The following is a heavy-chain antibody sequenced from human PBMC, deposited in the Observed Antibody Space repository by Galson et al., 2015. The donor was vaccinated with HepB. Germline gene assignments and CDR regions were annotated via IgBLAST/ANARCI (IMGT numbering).Heavy chain of an antibody. Sequence: SLRLSCAASGFTVSSNYMTWVRQAPGKGLEWVSVIYTGGSTDYADSVRGRFTISRDNSKNTLYLQMNSLRAEDTAVYYCAKGYSRSWYSGLGYWGQGTPVTVSP. D-gene: IGHD6-13*01. CDR3: AKGYSRSWYSGLGY. J-gene: IGHJ4*02. CDR2: IYTGGST. V-gene: IGHV3-53*01. CDR1: GFTVSSNY.